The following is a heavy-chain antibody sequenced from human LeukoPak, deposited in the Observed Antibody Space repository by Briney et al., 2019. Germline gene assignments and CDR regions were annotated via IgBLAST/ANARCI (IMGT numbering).Heavy chain of an antibody. CDR1: GFTFDDYA. J-gene: IGHJ4*02. D-gene: IGHD3-22*01. Sequence: ALRLSCAASGFTFDDYAMHWVRQAPGKGLEWVSGISWNSGSIGYADSVKGRFTISRDNSKNTLYLQMNSLRAEDTAVYYCAKDPYYYDSSGYCGYWGQGTLVTVSS. CDR3: AKDPYYYDSSGYCGY. CDR2: ISWNSGSI. V-gene: IGHV3-9*01.